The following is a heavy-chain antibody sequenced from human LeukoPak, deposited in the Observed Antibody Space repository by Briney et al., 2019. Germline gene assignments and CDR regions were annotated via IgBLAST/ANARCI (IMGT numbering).Heavy chain of an antibody. J-gene: IGHJ4*02. CDR1: GYTFTSYD. D-gene: IGHD3-3*01. V-gene: IGHV1-8*03. CDR2: MNPDSGNT. CDR3: ATATQSYYDFWSGYYVGNDY. Sequence: GASVKVSCKASGYTFTSYDINWVRQATGQGLEWMGWMNPDSGNTGYAQKFQGRVTITRNTSISTAYMELSSLRSEDTAVYYCATATQSYYDFWSGYYVGNDYWGQGTLVTVSS.